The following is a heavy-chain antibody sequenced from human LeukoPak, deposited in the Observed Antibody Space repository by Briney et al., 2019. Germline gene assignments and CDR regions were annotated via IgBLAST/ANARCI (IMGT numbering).Heavy chain of an antibody. Sequence: SETLSLTCTVSSGSISGSSYFWGWIRQPPGKGLEWIGSIYYSGSTYYNPSLKSRVTISVDTSKNQFSLKLSSVTAADTAVYYCARHRRDGYNFDYWGQGTLVTVSS. CDR1: SGSISGSSYF. CDR3: ARHRRDGYNFDY. V-gene: IGHV4-39*01. D-gene: IGHD5-24*01. CDR2: IYYSGST. J-gene: IGHJ4*02.